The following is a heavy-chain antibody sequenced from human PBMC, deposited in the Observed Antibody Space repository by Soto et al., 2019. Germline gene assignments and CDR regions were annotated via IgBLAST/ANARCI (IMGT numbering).Heavy chain of an antibody. J-gene: IGHJ6*02. CDR2: IIPIFGTA. CDR3: ARAVAGNYYYYYYGMDV. D-gene: IGHD6-19*01. CDR1: GGTFSSYA. V-gene: IGHV1-69*13. Sequence: SVKVSCKASGGTFSSYAISLVRQAPGQGLEWMGGIIPIFGTANYAQKFQGRVTITADESTSTAYMELSSLRSEDTAVYYCARAVAGNYYYYYYGMDVWGQGTTVTVSS.